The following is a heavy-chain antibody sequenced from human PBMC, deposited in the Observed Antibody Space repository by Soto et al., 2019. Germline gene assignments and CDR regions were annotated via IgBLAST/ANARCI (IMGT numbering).Heavy chain of an antibody. D-gene: IGHD6-6*01. J-gene: IGHJ4*02. V-gene: IGHV3-9*01. CDR1: GFTFDDYA. CDR2: MTWNSGSL. CDR3: SYSSSFGNIDY. Sequence: EVQLVESGGGLVQPGRSLRLSCAASGFTFDDYAMRWVRQAPGKGLEWVSGMTWNSGSLGYADSVQGRFTISTDNAKNSLYLQMNSLRADDSALYYCSYSSSFGNIDYWGQGILVTVSS.